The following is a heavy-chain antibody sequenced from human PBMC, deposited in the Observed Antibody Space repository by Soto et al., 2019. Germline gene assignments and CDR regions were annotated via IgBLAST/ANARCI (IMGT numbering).Heavy chain of an antibody. V-gene: IGHV1-69*06. Sequence: SVKVSCKASGGTLNTYTISWVRQAPGRRLEWVGQIVPMYDSVNYAENFQGRVTITADKSTKTSFMELTSLKSEDTALYFCATWRHYSGSYCFDYWGQGTLVTVSS. CDR3: ATWRHYSGSYCFDY. CDR2: IVPMYDSV. J-gene: IGHJ4*02. D-gene: IGHD1-26*01. CDR1: GGTLNTYT.